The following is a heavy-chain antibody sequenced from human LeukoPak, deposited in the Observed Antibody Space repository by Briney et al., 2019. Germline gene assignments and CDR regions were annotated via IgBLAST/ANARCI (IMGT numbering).Heavy chain of an antibody. CDR3: ARVYYYDSSGYSTPYYFDY. CDR1: GGSISSYY. CDR2: IYYSGST. J-gene: IGHJ4*02. Sequence: SETLSLTCTVSGGSISSYYWSWIRQPPGKGLEWLGYIYYSGSTNYNPSLKSRVTISVDTSKNQFSLKLSSVTAADTAVCYCARVYYYDSSGYSTPYYFDYWGQGTLVTVSS. D-gene: IGHD3-22*01. V-gene: IGHV4-59*01.